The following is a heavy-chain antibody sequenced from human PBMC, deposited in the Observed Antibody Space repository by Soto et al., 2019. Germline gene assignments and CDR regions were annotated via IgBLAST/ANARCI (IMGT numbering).Heavy chain of an antibody. CDR2: TYYRSKWYI. V-gene: IGHV6-1*01. CDR3: ARGSWDDVTGHYYMDV. CDR1: GDSVSSNSAA. D-gene: IGHD1-1*01. Sequence: SQTLSLTCDISGDSVSSNSAAWNWITQTPSRGLEWLGRTYYRSKWYINYAVSVKSRITVSPDTSKNQFSLQLNSVTPEDTAVYYCARGSWDDVTGHYYMDVWGKGTTVTVSS. J-gene: IGHJ6*03.